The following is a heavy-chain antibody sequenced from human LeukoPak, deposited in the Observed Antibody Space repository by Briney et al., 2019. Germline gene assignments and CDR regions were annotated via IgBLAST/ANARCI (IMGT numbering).Heavy chain of an antibody. V-gene: IGHV4-38-2*02. D-gene: IGHD1-7*01. CDR1: GYSINNGYY. CDR2: MLHTGNS. Sequence: SETLSLTCTVFGYSINNGYYWGWIRQAPGKGLEWIGSMLHTGNSYYNPSLKRRVTIAIDTSKNQFSLKLSSVTAADTAVYYCAREWNYYAFEIWGQGTMVSVSS. J-gene: IGHJ3*02. CDR3: AREWNYYAFEI.